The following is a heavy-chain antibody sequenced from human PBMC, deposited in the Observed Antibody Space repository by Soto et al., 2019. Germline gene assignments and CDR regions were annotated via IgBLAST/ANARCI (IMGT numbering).Heavy chain of an antibody. D-gene: IGHD3-10*01. CDR2: VYWDDDK. CDR1: GFSLATSGVG. V-gene: IGHV2-5*02. CDR3: ALCNPIYYN. Sequence: QITLKESGPTLVKPTQTLTLTCTFSGFSLATSGVGVGWIRQPPGKALEWLAIVYWDDDKRYNPSLKDRLTITKDTSKNQVVLTMTNLDPVDTATYFCALCNPIYYNWGQGTLVTVSS. J-gene: IGHJ4*02.